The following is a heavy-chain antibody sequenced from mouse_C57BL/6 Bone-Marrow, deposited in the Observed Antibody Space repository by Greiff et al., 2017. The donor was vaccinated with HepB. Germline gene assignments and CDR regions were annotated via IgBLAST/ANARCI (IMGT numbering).Heavy chain of an antibody. CDR1: GFTFSSYA. D-gene: IGHD1-1*01. J-gene: IGHJ4*01. V-gene: IGHV5-9-1*02. CDR3: TLFYYGSSYAMDY. CDR2: ISSGGDYI. Sequence: EVKLMESGEGLVKPGGSLKLSCAASGFTFSSYAMSWVRQTPEKRLEWVAYISSGGDYIYYADTVKGRFTISRDNARNTLYLQMSSLKSEDTAMYYCTLFYYGSSYAMDYWGQGTSVTVSS.